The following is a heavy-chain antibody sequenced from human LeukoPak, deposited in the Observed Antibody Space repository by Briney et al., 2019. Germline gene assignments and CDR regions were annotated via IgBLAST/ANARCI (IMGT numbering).Heavy chain of an antibody. D-gene: IGHD2-21*01. CDR3: ARAIVSRRYYYYMDV. J-gene: IGHJ6*03. CDR1: GYTFTSYG. Sequence: ASVKVSCKASGYTFTSYGISWVRQAPGQGLEWMGWISAYNGNTNYAQKFQGRVTMTRDTSISTAYMELSRLRSDDTAVYYCARAIVSRRYYYYMDVWGKGTTVTISS. V-gene: IGHV1-18*01. CDR2: ISAYNGNT.